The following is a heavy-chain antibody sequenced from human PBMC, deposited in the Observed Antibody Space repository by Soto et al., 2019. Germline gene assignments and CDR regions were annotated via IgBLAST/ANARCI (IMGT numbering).Heavy chain of an antibody. CDR2: IDPSDSYT. CDR1: GYSFTSYW. CDR3: ASLDPHSSGWYRSGGSYYYGMDV. J-gene: IGHJ6*02. Sequence: GESLKISCKGSGYSFTSYWISWVRQMPGKGLEWMGRIDPSDSYTNYSPSFQGHVTISADKSISTAYLQWSSLKASDTAMYYCASLDPHSSGWYRSGGSYYYGMDVWGQGTTVTVSS. D-gene: IGHD6-19*01. V-gene: IGHV5-10-1*01.